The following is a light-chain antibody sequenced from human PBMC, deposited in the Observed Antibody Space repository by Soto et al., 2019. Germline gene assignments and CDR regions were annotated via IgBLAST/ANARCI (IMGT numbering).Light chain of an antibody. Sequence: QAVVTQPPSASGTPGQRVTISCSGSSSNIGSNIVNWYQQFPGTAPKLLIYSNTLRPSGVPDRFSGSKSGTSASLAITRLLSEDEADYYCATWDDSLNGLVFGGGTKVTVL. J-gene: IGLJ2*01. V-gene: IGLV1-44*01. CDR3: ATWDDSLNGLV. CDR2: SNT. CDR1: SSNIGSNI.